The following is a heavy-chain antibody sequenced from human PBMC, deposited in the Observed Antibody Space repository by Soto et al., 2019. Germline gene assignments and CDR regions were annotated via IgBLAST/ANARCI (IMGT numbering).Heavy chain of an antibody. CDR3: ARGYSGSYGRWFDS. J-gene: IGHJ5*01. D-gene: IGHD1-26*01. CDR1: GDSISTYY. V-gene: IGHV4-59*01. CDR2: IHQSGST. Sequence: SETLSLTCTVSGDSISTYYWIWIRQPPGKGLEWIGYIHQSGSTNSSPSLKSRVTISVDTSKSQFSLKMTSVTAADTAVYYCARGYSGSYGRWFDSWGQGTLVTVSS.